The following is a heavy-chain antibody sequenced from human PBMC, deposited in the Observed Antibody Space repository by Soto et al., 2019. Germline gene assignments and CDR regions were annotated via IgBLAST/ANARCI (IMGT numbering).Heavy chain of an antibody. Sequence: QVQLQESGPGLVKPSQTLSLTCTVSGGSISSGGYYWSWIRQHPGKGLEWIGYSYYSGSTYYNPSLKSRVTRSVDTSKNQFPLKLSSVTAADTAVYYCARDVSSSSPDKRNYFDYWGQGTLVTVSS. CDR1: GGSISSGGYY. CDR2: SYYSGST. D-gene: IGHD6-13*01. CDR3: ARDVSSSSPDKRNYFDY. J-gene: IGHJ4*02. V-gene: IGHV4-31*03.